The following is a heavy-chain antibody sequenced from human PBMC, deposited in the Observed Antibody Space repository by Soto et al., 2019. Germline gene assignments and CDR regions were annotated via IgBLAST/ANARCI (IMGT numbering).Heavy chain of an antibody. CDR3: ARDQGMPYYYDSSCYYLDY. D-gene: IGHD3-22*01. V-gene: IGHV3-48*02. J-gene: IGHJ4*02. Sequence: EVQLVESGGGLVQPGGSLRLSCAASGFTFSSYSMNWVRQAPGKGLEWVSYISSSSSTIYYADSVKGRFTISRDKAKNSLYREINSLRDEDTGVYYCARDQGMPYYYDSSCYYLDYWGQGTLVTVSS. CDR1: GFTFSSYS. CDR2: ISSSSSTI.